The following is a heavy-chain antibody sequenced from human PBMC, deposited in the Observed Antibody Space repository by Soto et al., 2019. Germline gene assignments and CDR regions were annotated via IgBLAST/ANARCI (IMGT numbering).Heavy chain of an antibody. J-gene: IGHJ6*02. Sequence: ASVKVSCKTSGYTFTRNGISWVRQAPGQGLEWMGWISPNSGNTRYAQKLQDRVIMTTDTSTSTAYMELRSLRSDDTAVYYCVKDRDSNSWPSRDVWGQGTTVTV. CDR2: ISPNSGNT. D-gene: IGHD3-22*01. V-gene: IGHV1-18*01. CDR1: GYTFTRNG. CDR3: VKDRDSNSWPSRDV.